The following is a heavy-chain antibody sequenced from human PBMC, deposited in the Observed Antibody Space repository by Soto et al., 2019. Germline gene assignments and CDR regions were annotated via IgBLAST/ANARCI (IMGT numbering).Heavy chain of an antibody. CDR1: GFTFSSYG. D-gene: IGHD2-2*01. J-gene: IGHJ3*02. CDR2: IWYDGSNK. CDR3: AREGYCSSTSCPDGAFDI. V-gene: IGHV3-33*01. Sequence: QVQLVESGGGVVQPGRSLRLSCAASGFTFSSYGMHWVRQAPGKGLEWVPVIWYDGSNKYYADSVKGRFTISRDNSKNTLYLQMNSLRAEDTAVYYCAREGYCSSTSCPDGAFDIWGQGTMVTVSS.